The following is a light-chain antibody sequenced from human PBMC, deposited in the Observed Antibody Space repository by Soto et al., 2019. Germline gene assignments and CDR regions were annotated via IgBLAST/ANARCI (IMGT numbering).Light chain of an antibody. CDR2: GAS. CDR1: QSVSSIY. CDR3: QQYGSSPYT. J-gene: IGKJ2*01. Sequence: EIVLMQSPGTLSLSPGERATLSCRASQSVSSIYLAWYLQKPGQAPSLLIYGASRRATGIPDRFSASGSGTEFTLTISRLEPEDFAVYFCQQYGSSPYTFVQGTKLDSK. V-gene: IGKV3-20*01.